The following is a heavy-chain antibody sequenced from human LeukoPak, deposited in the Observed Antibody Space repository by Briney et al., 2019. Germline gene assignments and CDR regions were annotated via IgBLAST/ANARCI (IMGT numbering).Heavy chain of an antibody. D-gene: IGHD6-13*01. J-gene: IGHJ3*02. Sequence: SETLSLTCTVSGGSISSYYWSWIRQPPGKGLEWIGYIYYSGSTNYNPSLKSRVTISVDTSKNQFSLKLSSVTAADTAVYYCTGSSWYRAFDIWGQGTMVTVSS. CDR3: TGSSWYRAFDI. CDR2: IYYSGST. V-gene: IGHV4-59*08. CDR1: GGSISSYY.